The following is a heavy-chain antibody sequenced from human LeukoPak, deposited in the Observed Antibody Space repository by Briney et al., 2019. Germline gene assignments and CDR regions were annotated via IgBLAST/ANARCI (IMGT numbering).Heavy chain of an antibody. CDR2: ISGSGGST. V-gene: IGHV3-23*01. D-gene: IGHD2-15*01. CDR3: AKVSVAVVLAAQVVDY. J-gene: IGHJ4*02. Sequence: GGSLRLSCAASGFTLSSYAMSWVRQAPGKGLEWVSAISGSGGSTYYADSVKGRFTISRDNSKNTLYLHMNSLRAEDTAVYYCAKVSVAVVLAAQVVDYWGQGTLVTVSS. CDR1: GFTLSSYA.